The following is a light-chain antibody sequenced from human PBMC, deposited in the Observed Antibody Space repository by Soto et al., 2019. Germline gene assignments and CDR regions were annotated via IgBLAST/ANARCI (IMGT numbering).Light chain of an antibody. J-gene: IGKJ2*01. CDR1: QSVANNN. CDR2: GAS. CDR3: QHFGDSPYI. Sequence: EIVLTQSPVTLSLSPGETATLSCRASQSVANNNLAWYQLRSGQAPRLLIYGASTRATGIPDRFSGSGSGTEFTFTVSRLESEDFAVYFCQHFGDSPYIFGQGTTLEI. V-gene: IGKV3-20*01.